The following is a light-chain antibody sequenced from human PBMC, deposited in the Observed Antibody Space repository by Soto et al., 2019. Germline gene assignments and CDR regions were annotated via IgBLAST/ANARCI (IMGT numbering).Light chain of an antibody. J-gene: IGKJ1*01. Sequence: DIQMTQSPSTLSGSVGDRVTITYRASQNIRNLLAWYQQKPGKAPKPLIFDASTLKTGVPSRFGGSGSGAEFNFTITGLQPDDFATYFCQQYYTYSTFGQGTKVDIK. CDR2: DAS. CDR1: QNIRNL. V-gene: IGKV1-5*01. CDR3: QQYYTYST.